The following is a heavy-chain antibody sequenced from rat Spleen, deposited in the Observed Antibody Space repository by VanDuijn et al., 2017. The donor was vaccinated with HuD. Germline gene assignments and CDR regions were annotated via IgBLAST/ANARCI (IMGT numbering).Heavy chain of an antibody. V-gene: IGHV5-58*01. CDR2: ISYDGSST. Sequence: EVQLVETGGGLVQPGRSLKLSCVASGFTFSRYWMYGIRQAPGKGLEWVATISYDGSSTYYRDYGRGLFTISRDNAKSTLSLQMYSLRSEDTATYHCAGAGYLRDWYFDFWGPGTMVTVSS. CDR3: AGAGYLRDWYFDF. CDR1: GFTFSRYW. J-gene: IGHJ1*01. D-gene: IGHD2-2*01.